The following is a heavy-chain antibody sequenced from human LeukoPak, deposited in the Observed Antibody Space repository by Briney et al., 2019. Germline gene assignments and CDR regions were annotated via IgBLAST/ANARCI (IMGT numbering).Heavy chain of an antibody. J-gene: IGHJ5*02. D-gene: IGHD2-15*01. Sequence: PSETLSLTCAVSGGSISSGGYSWSWIRQPPGKGLEWIGYIYHSGSTYYNPSLKSRVTISVDRSRNQFSLKLSSVTAADTAVYYCAREGYCSGGSCYPGIWFDPWGQGTLVTVSS. CDR3: AREGYCSGGSCYPGIWFDP. V-gene: IGHV4-30-2*01. CDR2: IYHSGST. CDR1: GGSISSGGYS.